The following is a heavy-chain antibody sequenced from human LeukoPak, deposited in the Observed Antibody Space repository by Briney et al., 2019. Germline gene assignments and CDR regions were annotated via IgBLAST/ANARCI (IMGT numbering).Heavy chain of an antibody. CDR2: MSYDGSNQ. CDR3: ARNRFSGYDYFDY. V-gene: IGHV3-30*03. CDR1: GFTFSSYD. D-gene: IGHD6-25*01. J-gene: IGHJ4*02. Sequence: GRSLRLSCAASGFTFSSYDMHWVRQAPGKGLEWVAFMSYDGSNQYYVDSVKGRLTISRDNSKNTLYLQMNSLRREDTAVYYCARNRFSGYDYFDYWGQGTLVTVSS.